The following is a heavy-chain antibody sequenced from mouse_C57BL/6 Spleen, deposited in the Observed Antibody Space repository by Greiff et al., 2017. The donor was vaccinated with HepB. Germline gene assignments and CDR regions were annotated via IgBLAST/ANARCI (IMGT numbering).Heavy chain of an antibody. J-gene: IGHJ2*01. D-gene: IGHD3-3*01. Sequence: QVQLQQPGAELVMPGPSVKLSCKASGYTFTSYWMHWVKQRPGQGLEWIGEIDPSDSYTNYNQKFTGKSTLTVDKSSSTAYMQLSSLTSEDSGVNYGERVRGTFFDYWGQGTTLTVSA. CDR2: IDPSDSYT. V-gene: IGHV1-69*01. CDR1: GYTFTSYW. CDR3: ERVRGTFFDY.